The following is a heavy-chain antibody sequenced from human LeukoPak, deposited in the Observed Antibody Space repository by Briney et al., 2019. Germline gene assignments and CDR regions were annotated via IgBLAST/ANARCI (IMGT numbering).Heavy chain of an antibody. CDR3: TTRVEVRGNRYYYYYMDV. Sequence: SGGSLRLSCAASGFTFSNAWMSWVRQAPGKGLEWVGRIKSKTDGGTTDYAAPVKGGFTISRDDSKNTLYLQMNSLKTEDTAVYYCTTRVEVRGNRYYYYYMDVWGKGTTVTVSS. CDR2: IKSKTDGGTT. V-gene: IGHV3-15*01. D-gene: IGHD3-10*01. CDR1: GFTFSNAW. J-gene: IGHJ6*03.